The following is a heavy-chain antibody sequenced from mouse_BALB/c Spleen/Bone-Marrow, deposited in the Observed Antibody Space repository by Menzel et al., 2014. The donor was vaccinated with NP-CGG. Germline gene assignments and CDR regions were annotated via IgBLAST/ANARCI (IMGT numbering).Heavy chain of an antibody. CDR1: GYTFTSYW. V-gene: IGHV1-5*01. D-gene: IGHD1-2*01. CDR3: TKITAATEYFDV. Sequence: EVQLQQSGTVLARPGASVKMSCKASGYTFTSYWMHWVKQRPGQGLEWIGAIYPGNSDTSYNQKFKGKAKLTAVTSTSTAYMELSSLTNEDSAVYYCTKITAATEYFDVWGAGTTVTVSS. CDR2: IYPGNSDT. J-gene: IGHJ1*01.